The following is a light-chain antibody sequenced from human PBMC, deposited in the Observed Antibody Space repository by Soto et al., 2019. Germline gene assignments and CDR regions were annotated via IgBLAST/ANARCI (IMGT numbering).Light chain of an antibody. CDR1: QSVSGSY. V-gene: IGKV3-20*01. J-gene: IGKJ1*01. CDR3: QQYGSSRWT. Sequence: EIVLTQYPGTLSLSPGERATLSCRASQSVSGSYLAWYQQRPGQAPRLLIYGASSRATGIPDRFSGSGSGTDFTLTITRLEPEDFAVYYCQQYGSSRWTFGRGTKVDIK. CDR2: GAS.